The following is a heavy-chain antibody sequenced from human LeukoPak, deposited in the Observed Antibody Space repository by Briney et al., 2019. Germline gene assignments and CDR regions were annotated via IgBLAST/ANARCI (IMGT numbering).Heavy chain of an antibody. CDR3: ARAPSEIGGYYPEYFRH. CDR2: IKSDGGT. CDR1: GFTFSTYW. J-gene: IGHJ1*01. D-gene: IGHD3-22*01. V-gene: IGHV3-74*01. Sequence: GGSLRLSCAASGFTFSTYWMHWGRQAPGKGLVWVPRIKSDGGTNYADSVKGRFTISRDNAKKTVSLQMNSLRPEDTGVYYCARAPSEIGGYYPEYFRHWGQGTLVTVSS.